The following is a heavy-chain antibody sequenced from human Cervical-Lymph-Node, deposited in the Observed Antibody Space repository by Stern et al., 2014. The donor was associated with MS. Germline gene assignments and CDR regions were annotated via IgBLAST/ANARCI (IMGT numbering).Heavy chain of an antibody. CDR1: ENTFTGYY. CDR2: MYPNSAAT. Sequence: VQLVESGAEVKQPGASMKVTCQASENTFTGYYINWVRQAPGQGLEWSGWMYPNSAATNYAQRFQDRVSLTSDTSNTLAYMELDRLTSDDTAVYYCARISLGSGIDYWGQGSLVTVSS. D-gene: IGHD1-26*01. J-gene: IGHJ4*02. V-gene: IGHV1-2*02. CDR3: ARISLGSGIDY.